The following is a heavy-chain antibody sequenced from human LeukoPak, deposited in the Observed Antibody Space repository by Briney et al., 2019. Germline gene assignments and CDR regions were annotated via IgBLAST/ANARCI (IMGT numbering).Heavy chain of an antibody. CDR3: ARGGGYFDY. Sequence: GGSLRLSCAASGFTFSSYSMNWVRQAPGKGLVWVSRITNDGSSTTYADSVKGRFTISRDNAKNSLYLQMNSLRAEDTAVYYCARGGGYFDYWGQGTLVTVSS. CDR1: GFTFSSYS. D-gene: IGHD3-16*01. V-gene: IGHV3-74*01. CDR2: ITNDGSST. J-gene: IGHJ4*02.